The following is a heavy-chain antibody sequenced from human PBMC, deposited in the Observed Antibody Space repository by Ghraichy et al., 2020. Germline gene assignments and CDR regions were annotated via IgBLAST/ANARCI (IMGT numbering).Heavy chain of an antibody. CDR1: GGTFSSYA. V-gene: IGHV1-69*13. Sequence: SVKVSCKASGGTFSSYAISWVRQAPGQGLEWMGGIIPIFGTANYAQKFQGRVTITADESTSTAYMELSSLRSEDTAEYYCARQDPEVGAIDYWGQGTLVTVSS. CDR3: ARQDPEVGAIDY. J-gene: IGHJ4*02. CDR2: IIPIFGTA. D-gene: IGHD1-26*01.